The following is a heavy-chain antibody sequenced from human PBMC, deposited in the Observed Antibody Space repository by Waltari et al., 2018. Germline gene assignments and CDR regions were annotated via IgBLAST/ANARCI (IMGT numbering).Heavy chain of an antibody. Sequence: EVQLVESGGGLIQPGGSLRLSCAASAFSVRSKDRTWVRQAPGKGLEWLSIVTSDDKTYYADSVKGRFTISRDNSKNTLYLEMSSLTAEDTAVYYCARDKGVEPTTRFDYWGQGTLVTVSS. CDR3: ARDKGVEPTTRFDY. CDR1: AFSVRSKD. D-gene: IGHD1-26*01. CDR2: VTSDDKT. V-gene: IGHV3-53*01. J-gene: IGHJ4*02.